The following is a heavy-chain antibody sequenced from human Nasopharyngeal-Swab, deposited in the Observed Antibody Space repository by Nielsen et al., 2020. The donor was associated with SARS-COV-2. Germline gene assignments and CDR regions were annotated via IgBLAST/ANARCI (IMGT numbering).Heavy chain of an antibody. V-gene: IGHV7-4-1*02. CDR2: INTNTGNP. CDR1: GYTGYTFTDYF. D-gene: IGHD2-15*01. Sequence: ASVKVSCKASGYTGYTFTDYFLHWVRQAPGQGLEWMGWINTNTGNPTYAQGFTGRFVFSLDTSVSTAYLQISSLKAEDTAVYYCARDYSAYYYYGMDVWGQGTTVTVSS. J-gene: IGHJ6*02. CDR3: ARDYSAYYYYGMDV.